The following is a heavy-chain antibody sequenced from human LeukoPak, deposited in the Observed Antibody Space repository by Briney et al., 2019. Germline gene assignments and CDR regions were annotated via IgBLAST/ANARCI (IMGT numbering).Heavy chain of an antibody. CDR2: IYSGGST. CDR3: ARDKSVAGKYAFDI. D-gene: IGHD6-19*01. Sequence: GGSLRLSCAASGFTVSSNYMSWVRQAPGEGLEWVSVIYSGGSTYYADSVKGRFTISRDNSKNTLYLQMNSLSAEDTAVYYCARDKSVAGKYAFDIWGQGTMVTVSS. CDR1: GFTVSSNY. J-gene: IGHJ3*02. V-gene: IGHV3-53*01.